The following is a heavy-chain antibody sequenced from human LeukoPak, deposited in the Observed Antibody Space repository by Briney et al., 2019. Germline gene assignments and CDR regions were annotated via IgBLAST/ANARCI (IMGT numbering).Heavy chain of an antibody. D-gene: IGHD6-6*01. Sequence: ASVKVSCKVSGYTLTELSMHWVRQAPGKGLEWMGGFDPEDGETIYAQKFQGRVTMTEGTSTDTAYMELSSLRSEDTAVYYCATAIAARRSEYFQHWGQGTLVTVSS. J-gene: IGHJ1*01. V-gene: IGHV1-24*01. CDR3: ATAIAARRSEYFQH. CDR2: FDPEDGET. CDR1: GYTLTELS.